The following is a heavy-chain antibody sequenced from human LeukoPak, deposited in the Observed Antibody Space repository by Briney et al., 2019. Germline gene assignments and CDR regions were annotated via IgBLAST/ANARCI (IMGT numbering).Heavy chain of an antibody. CDR2: IYYSGST. D-gene: IGHD2-15*01. J-gene: IGHJ3*02. CDR1: GGSISSYY. CDR3: ARDRGLPVVWDAFDI. Sequence: SETLSLTCTVSGGSISSYYWSWIRQPPGKGLEWIGYIYYSGSTNYNPSLKSRVTISVDTSKNQFSLKLSSVTAADTAVYYCARDRGLPVVWDAFDIWGQGTMVTVSS. V-gene: IGHV4-59*01.